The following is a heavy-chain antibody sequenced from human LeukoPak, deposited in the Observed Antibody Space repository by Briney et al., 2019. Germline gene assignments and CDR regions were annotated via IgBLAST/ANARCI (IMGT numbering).Heavy chain of an antibody. Sequence: SGTLSLTCVVSGGSISSGDYYWSWIRQPPGKGLEWIGYIYYSGSTYYNPSLKSRVTISVDTSKNQFSLKLSSVTAADTAVYYCAREVITSSCLDMWGQGTLVTVSS. CDR2: IYYSGST. J-gene: IGHJ4*02. V-gene: IGHV4-30-4*08. D-gene: IGHD2-15*01. CDR1: GGSISSGDYY. CDR3: AREVITSSCLDM.